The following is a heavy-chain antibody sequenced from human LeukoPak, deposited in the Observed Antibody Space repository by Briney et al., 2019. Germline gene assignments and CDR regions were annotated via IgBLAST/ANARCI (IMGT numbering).Heavy chain of an antibody. CDR1: GSTFSAYW. J-gene: IGHJ4*02. CDR3: ARLPLTARRHFDF. Sequence: GGSLRLSCAASGSTFSAYWMSWVRQTPGKGLEWVANIKEDGSEKYYVDNVKGRFIISRDNAKNSLYVQMNSLRAEDTAVYYCARLPLTARRHFDFWGQGTQVTVSS. V-gene: IGHV3-7*05. D-gene: IGHD5-18*01. CDR2: IKEDGSEK.